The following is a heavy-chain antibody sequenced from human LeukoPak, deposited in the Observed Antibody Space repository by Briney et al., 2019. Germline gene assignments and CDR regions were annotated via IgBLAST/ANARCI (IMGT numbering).Heavy chain of an antibody. CDR3: ASNSGSYWEGFDY. D-gene: IGHD1-26*01. CDR1: GYTFTSYY. Sequence: ASVKVSCKASGYTFTSYYMHWVRQAPGQGLEWMGIINPSGGSTSYAQKFQGRVTMTRDTSTSAVYMELSSLRSEDTAVYYCASNSGSYWEGFDYWGQGTLVTVSS. CDR2: INPSGGST. V-gene: IGHV1-46*01. J-gene: IGHJ4*02.